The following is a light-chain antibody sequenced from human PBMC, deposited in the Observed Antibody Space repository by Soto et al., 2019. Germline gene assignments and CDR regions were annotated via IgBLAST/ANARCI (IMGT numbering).Light chain of an antibody. CDR2: KSS. CDR3: QHYNSYSEA. J-gene: IGKJ1*01. V-gene: IGKV1-5*03. Sequence: DIQMTQSPSTLSGSVGDRVTITCRASQTISSWLAWYQQKPGKATKLLIYKSSTLKSGVPSRFSGSGSGTEFTLTISSLQPYDFATYYCQHYNSYSEAFGQGTKVELK. CDR1: QTISSW.